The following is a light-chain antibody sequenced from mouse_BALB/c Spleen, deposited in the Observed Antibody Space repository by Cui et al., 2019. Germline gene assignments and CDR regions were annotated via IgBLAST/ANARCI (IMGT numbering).Light chain of an antibody. CDR3: HQRSSYPWT. CDR1: SSASY. V-gene: IGKV4-69*01. J-gene: IGKJ1*01. CDR2: DTS. Sequence: QILLIQSPAIMSASPGEKVTMTCSASSSASYMHWYQQKPGSSPKPWIYDTSNLASGFPARFSGSGSGTSYSLIISSMEAEDAATYYCHQRSSYPWTFGGGTKLEIK.